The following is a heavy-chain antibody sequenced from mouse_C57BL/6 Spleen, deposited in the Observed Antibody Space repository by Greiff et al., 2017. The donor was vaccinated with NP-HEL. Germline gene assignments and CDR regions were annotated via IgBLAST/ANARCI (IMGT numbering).Heavy chain of an antibody. J-gene: IGHJ2*01. V-gene: IGHV1-55*01. CDR2: IYPGSGST. CDR3: ARGKNYFDY. CDR1: GYTFTSYW. Sequence: VQLQQSGAELVKPGASVKMSCKASGYTFTSYWITWVKQRPGQGLEWIGDIYPGSGSTNYNEKFKSKATLTVDTSSRTAYMQLSSLTSEDSAVYYCARGKNYFDYWGQGTTLTVSS.